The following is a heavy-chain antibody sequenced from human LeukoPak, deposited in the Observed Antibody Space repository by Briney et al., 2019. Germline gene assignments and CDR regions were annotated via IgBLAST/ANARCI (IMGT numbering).Heavy chain of an antibody. V-gene: IGHV3-53*01. CDR1: GFTVSCNY. J-gene: IGHJ3*01. CDR3: VREYYYDSSGYLQ. D-gene: IGHD3-22*01. Sequence: PGGSLRLSCAASGFTVSCNYMSWVRQAPGKGLEWVSVIYSAGSTYYADSVKGRFTISRDISKNTLFLQMNSLRAEDTAVYYCVREYYYDSSGYLQWGQGTMVTVSS. CDR2: IYSAGST.